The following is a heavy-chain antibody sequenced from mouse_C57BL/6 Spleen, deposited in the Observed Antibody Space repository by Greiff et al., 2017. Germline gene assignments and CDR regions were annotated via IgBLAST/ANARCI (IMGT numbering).Heavy chain of an antibody. CDR1: GYTFTSYW. D-gene: IGHD2-5*01. J-gene: IGHJ3*01. CDR3: ARSYYSNPAWFAY. V-gene: IGHV1-50*01. CDR2: IDPSDSYT. Sequence: VQLQQPGAELVKPGASVKLSCKASGYTFTSYWMQWVKQRPGQGLEWIGEIDPSDSYTNYNQKFKGKATLTVDTSSSTAYMQLSSLTSEDSAVYYCARSYYSNPAWFAYGGQGTLVTVSA.